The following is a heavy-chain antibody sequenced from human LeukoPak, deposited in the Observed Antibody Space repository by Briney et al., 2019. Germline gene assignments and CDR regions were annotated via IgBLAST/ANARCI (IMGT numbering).Heavy chain of an antibody. D-gene: IGHD1-26*01. CDR2: IYYSGST. CDR1: GFTFSSYAMH. V-gene: IGHV4-39*01. J-gene: IGHJ4*02. CDR3: ARQGKGYSPSFDY. Sequence: GSLRLSCAASGFTFSSYAMHWVRQAPGKGLEWIGSIYYSGSTYYNPSLKSRVTISVDTSKNQFSLKLSSVTAADTAVYYCARQGKGYSPSFDYWGQGTLVTVSS.